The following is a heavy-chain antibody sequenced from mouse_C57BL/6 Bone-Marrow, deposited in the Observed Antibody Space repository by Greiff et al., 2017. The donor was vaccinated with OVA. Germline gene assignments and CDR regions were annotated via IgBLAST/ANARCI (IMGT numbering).Heavy chain of an antibody. D-gene: IGHD6-5*01. CDR1: GFTFSDYY. Sequence: EVQLVESEGGLVQPGSSMKLSCTASGFTFSDYYMAWVRQVPEKGLEWVANINYDGSSTYYLDSLKSRFIISRDNAKNILYLQMSSLKSEDTATYYCAREVAYDYYAMDYWGQGTSVTVSS. CDR2: INYDGSST. CDR3: AREVAYDYYAMDY. J-gene: IGHJ4*01. V-gene: IGHV5-16*01.